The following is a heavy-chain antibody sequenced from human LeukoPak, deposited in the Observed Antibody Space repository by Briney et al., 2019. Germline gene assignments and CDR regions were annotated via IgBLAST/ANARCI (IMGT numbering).Heavy chain of an antibody. CDR2: ITTGRGET. CDR3: ARGGQQWRGGNYFDS. CDR1: GYTFTVYA. V-gene: IGHV1-3*03. D-gene: IGHD6-19*01. J-gene: IGHJ4*02. Sequence: GASVKVSCKASGYTFTVYALHWVRQAPGQRLEWMGWITTGRGETRYSQDFQRRITLTRDKSANTVYMDLSDLTSEDTAIYYCARGGQQWRGGNYFDSWGQGTLVAVSS.